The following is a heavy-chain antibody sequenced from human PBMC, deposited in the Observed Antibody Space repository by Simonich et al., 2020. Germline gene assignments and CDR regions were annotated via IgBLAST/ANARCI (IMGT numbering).Heavy chain of an antibody. CDR1: GFTFSSSW. D-gene: IGHD3-9*01. CDR2: IKEEGSEK. J-gene: IGHJ4*02. Sequence: EVQLVESGGGLVQPGGSLRLPCAASGFTFSSSWMSWDRQAPGKGLEWGANIKEEGSEKYYVDAVKGRFTISRDNAKNSLYLQMNSLRAEDTAVYYCARFRGRYFDWLFDYWGQGTLVTVSS. CDR3: ARFRGRYFDWLFDY. V-gene: IGHV3-7*01.